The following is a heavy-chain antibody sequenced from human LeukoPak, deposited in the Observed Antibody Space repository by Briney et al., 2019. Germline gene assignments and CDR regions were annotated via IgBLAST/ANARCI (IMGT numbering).Heavy chain of an antibody. J-gene: IGHJ4*02. CDR2: ISSSSSTI. CDR1: GFTFSSYW. V-gene: IGHV3-48*02. D-gene: IGHD5-12*01. Sequence: PGGSLRLSCAASGFTFSSYWMHWVRQAPGKGLEWVSYISSSSSTIYYADSVKGRFTISRDNAKNSLYLQVNSLRDEDTAVYYCARDGSGYDYWGQGTLVTVSS. CDR3: ARDGSGYDY.